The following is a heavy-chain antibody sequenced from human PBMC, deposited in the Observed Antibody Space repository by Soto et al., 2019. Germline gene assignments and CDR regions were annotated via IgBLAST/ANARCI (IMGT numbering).Heavy chain of an antibody. Sequence: PGGSLRLSCAASGFTFSSYGMHWVRQATGKGLEWVSFISYDGSNKYYADSVRGRFTISRDNSKNTLYLQMNSLRAVDTAVYYCAKVPGIAARTDAFDIWGQGTMVTVSS. CDR3: AKVPGIAARTDAFDI. J-gene: IGHJ3*02. CDR2: ISYDGSNK. D-gene: IGHD6-6*01. CDR1: GFTFSSYG. V-gene: IGHV3-30*18.